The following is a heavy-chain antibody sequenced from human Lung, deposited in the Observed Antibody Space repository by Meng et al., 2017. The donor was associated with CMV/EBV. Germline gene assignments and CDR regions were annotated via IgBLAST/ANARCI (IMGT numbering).Heavy chain of an antibody. CDR1: GFSLSNARMG. V-gene: IGHV2-26*01. CDR3: ARTGIAVAGTYYYYGMDV. D-gene: IGHD6-19*01. CDR2: IFSNDEK. Sequence: SGXXLVXPTETLTLTCTVSGFSLSNARMGVSWIRQPPGKALEWLAHIFSNDEKSYSTSLKSRLTISKDTSKSQVVLTMTNMDPVDTATYYCARTGIAVAGTYYYYGMDVWGQGXTVTVSS. J-gene: IGHJ6*02.